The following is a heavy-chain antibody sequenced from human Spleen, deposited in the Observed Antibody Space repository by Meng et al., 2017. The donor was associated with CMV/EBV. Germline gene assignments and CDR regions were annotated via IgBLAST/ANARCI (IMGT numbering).Heavy chain of an antibody. CDR2: INPGGGGT. J-gene: IGHJ4*02. CDR3: ARDLGATGYFVY. CDR1: GYTFTDYY. Sequence: ASVKVSCKASGYTFTDYYIHWVRQAPGQGLEWMGVINPGGGGTTYAQKFQGRVTMTRDTSTTTVYMDLSSLRSEDTAVYYCARDLGATGYFVYWGQGTLVTVSS. V-gene: IGHV1-46*01.